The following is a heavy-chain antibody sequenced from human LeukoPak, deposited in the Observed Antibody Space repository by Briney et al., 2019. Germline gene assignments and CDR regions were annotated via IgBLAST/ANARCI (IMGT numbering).Heavy chain of an antibody. J-gene: IGHJ4*02. CDR1: GGSFSGYY. Sequence: PSETLSLTCAVYGGSFSGYYWSWIRQPPGKGLEWIGEINHSGSTNYNPSLKSRVSISVDTSKNKFSLKLSSVTAADTAVYYCARGRPYRYSSSWYDYWGQGTLVTVSS. CDR3: ARGRPYRYSSSWYDY. CDR2: INHSGST. V-gene: IGHV4-34*01. D-gene: IGHD6-13*01.